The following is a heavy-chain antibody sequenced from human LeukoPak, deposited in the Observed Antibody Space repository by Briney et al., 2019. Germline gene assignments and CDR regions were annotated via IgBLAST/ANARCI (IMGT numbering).Heavy chain of an antibody. CDR1: GFTFSDYY. J-gene: IGHJ4*02. D-gene: IGHD3-10*01. CDR3: ARIAKLWFGELLDTWDY. Sequence: GGSLRLSCAASGFTFSDYYMSWIRQAPGKGLEWVSYISSSGSTPIYADSVKGRFTISRDNAKNSLYLQMNSLRAEDTAVYYCARIAKLWFGELLDTWDYWGQGTLVTVSS. V-gene: IGHV3-11*04. CDR2: ISSSGSTP.